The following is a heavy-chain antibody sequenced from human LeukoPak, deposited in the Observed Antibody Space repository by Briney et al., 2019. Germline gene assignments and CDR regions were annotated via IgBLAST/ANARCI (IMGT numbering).Heavy chain of an antibody. J-gene: IGHJ5*02. V-gene: IGHV4-4*07. Sequence: PSETLSLTCTVSGGSISSYYWSWIRQPAGKGLEWIGRIYTSGSTNYNPSLKSRVTMSVDTSKNQFSLKLSSVTAADTAVYYCAREALAGIVRGESNWFDPWGQGTLVTVSS. CDR2: IYTSGST. CDR3: AREALAGIVRGESNWFDP. CDR1: GGSISSYY. D-gene: IGHD3-10*01.